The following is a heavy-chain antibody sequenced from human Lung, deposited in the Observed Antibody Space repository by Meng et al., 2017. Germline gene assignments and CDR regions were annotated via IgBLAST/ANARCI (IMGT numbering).Heavy chain of an antibody. CDR1: GGSFSDYY. CDR2: INHSGST. CDR3: ARGPTTMAHDFDY. V-gene: IGHV4-34*01. D-gene: IGHD4-11*01. J-gene: IGHJ4*02. Sequence: HVQLHEWGAGLLKPSETLSLTCVVSGGSFSDYYWSWIRQPPGKGLEWIGEINHSGSTNYNPSLESRATISVDTSQNNLSLKLSSVTAADSAVYYCARGPTTMAHDFDYWGQGTLVTVSS.